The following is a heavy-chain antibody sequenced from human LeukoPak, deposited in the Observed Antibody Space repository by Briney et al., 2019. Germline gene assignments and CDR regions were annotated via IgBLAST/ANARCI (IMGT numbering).Heavy chain of an antibody. CDR1: GGSISSYC. Sequence: SETLSLTCTVSGGSISSYCWGWVRQPPGKGLEWIGCIYYSGSTNNNPSLTSRVTISVDTSQSQFSLKLSSVTAADTAVYYCARVPSSGWSNPAFDIWGQGTMVTVSS. CDR3: ARVPSSGWSNPAFDI. CDR2: IYYSGST. V-gene: IGHV4-59*08. J-gene: IGHJ3*02. D-gene: IGHD6-19*01.